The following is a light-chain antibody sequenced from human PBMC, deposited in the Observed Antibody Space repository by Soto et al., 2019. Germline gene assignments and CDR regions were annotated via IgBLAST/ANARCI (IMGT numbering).Light chain of an antibody. CDR3: AAWDDSLYGWV. J-gene: IGLJ3*02. V-gene: IGLV1-44*01. CDR2: YNN. Sequence: QSVLTQPPSVSGTPGQRVTISCSGSSSNIGSNTVNWYQQLPGTAPTLLIYYNNQRPSGVPDRFSGSKSGTSASLAISGLQSEDEAHYYCAAWDDSLYGWVFGGGTKLTVL. CDR1: SSNIGSNT.